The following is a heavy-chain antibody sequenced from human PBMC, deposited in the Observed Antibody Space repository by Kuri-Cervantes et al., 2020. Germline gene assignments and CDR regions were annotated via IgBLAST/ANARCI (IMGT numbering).Heavy chain of an antibody. CDR2: IIPILGIA. CDR1: GDTFSSYT. J-gene: IGHJ4*02. D-gene: IGHD6-13*01. Sequence: SVKVSCKASGDTFSSYTISWVRQAPGQGLEWMGRIIPILGIANYAQKFQGRVTITTDKSTSTAYMELSSLRSEDTAVYYCARDCIAAAPPNSFDYWGQGTLVTVSS. V-gene: IGHV1-69*04. CDR3: ARDCIAAAPPNSFDY.